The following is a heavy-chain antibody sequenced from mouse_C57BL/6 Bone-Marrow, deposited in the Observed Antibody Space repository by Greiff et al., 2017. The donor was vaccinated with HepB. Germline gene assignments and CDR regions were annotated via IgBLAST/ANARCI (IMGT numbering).Heavy chain of an antibody. CDR1: GYTFTDYE. Sequence: VQLQQSGAELVRPGASVTLSCKASGYTFTDYEMHWVKQTPVHGLEWIGAIDPETGGTAYNQKFKGKAILTADKSSSTAYMELRSLTSEDSAVYYGTRGGLPLFDYWGQGTTLTVSS. CDR3: TRGGLPLFDY. D-gene: IGHD2-2*01. V-gene: IGHV1-15*01. CDR2: IDPETGGT. J-gene: IGHJ2*01.